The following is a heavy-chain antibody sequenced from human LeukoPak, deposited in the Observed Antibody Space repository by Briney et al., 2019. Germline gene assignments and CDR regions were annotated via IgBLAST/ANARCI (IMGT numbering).Heavy chain of an antibody. CDR3: ARDASVRGASDC. Sequence: GGSLRLSCAASGFTFSSYSMNWVRQTPGKGLEWVSSISSSSSYIYYADSLKGRFTISRDNAKNSLYLQMNSLRAEDTAVYYCARDASVRGASDCWGHGTLVPVSS. CDR2: ISSSSSYI. D-gene: IGHD3-10*01. V-gene: IGHV3-21*01. CDR1: GFTFSSYS. J-gene: IGHJ5*01.